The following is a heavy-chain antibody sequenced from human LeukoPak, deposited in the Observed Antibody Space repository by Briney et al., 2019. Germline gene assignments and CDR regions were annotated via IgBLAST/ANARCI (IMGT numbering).Heavy chain of an antibody. V-gene: IGHV3-53*01. CDR1: GFTVSANY. CDR2: IYSGGST. J-gene: IGHJ4*02. D-gene: IGHD2-15*01. CDR3: AKEKSGGSGVYFDY. Sequence: GGSLRLSCATSGFTVSANYMTWVRQVPGKGLEWVSLIYSGGSTSYADSVKGRFTISSDNSKNTLYLQMNSLRAEDTAVYYCAKEKSGGSGVYFDYWGQGTLVTVSS.